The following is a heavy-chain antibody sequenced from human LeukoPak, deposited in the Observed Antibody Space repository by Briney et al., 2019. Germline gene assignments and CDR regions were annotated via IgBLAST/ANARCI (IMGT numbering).Heavy chain of an antibody. CDR2: INWNGGST. Sequence: GGSLRLSCAASGFTFDDYGMSWVRQAPGKGLEWVSGINWNGGSTGYADSVKGRFTISRDNAKNSLYLQMNSLRAEDTALYYCARDYQLLSCIAAANSFDYWGQGTLVTVSS. V-gene: IGHV3-20*04. CDR1: GFTFDDYG. CDR3: ARDYQLLSCIAAANSFDY. D-gene: IGHD6-25*01. J-gene: IGHJ4*02.